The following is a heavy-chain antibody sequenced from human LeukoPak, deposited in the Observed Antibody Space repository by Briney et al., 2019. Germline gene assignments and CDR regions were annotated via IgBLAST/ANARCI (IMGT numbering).Heavy chain of an antibody. CDR3: ARDLPVLLWFGEPYYFDY. J-gene: IGHJ4*02. CDR1: GGSISSYY. CDR2: IYTSGST. Sequence: SETLSLTCTVSGGSISSYYWSWIRQPAGKGLEWIGRIYTSGSTNYNPSLKSRVTMSVDTSKNQFSLKLSSVTAADTAVYYCARDLPVLLWFGEPYYFDYWGQGTLVTVSS. D-gene: IGHD3-10*01. V-gene: IGHV4-4*07.